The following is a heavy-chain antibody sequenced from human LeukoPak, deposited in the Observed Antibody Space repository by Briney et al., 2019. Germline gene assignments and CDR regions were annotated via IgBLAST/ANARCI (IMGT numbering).Heavy chain of an antibody. CDR3: AKDRLVEYGYGGNLPDY. J-gene: IGHJ4*02. D-gene: IGHD4-23*01. Sequence: GGSLRLSCAASGFTFSTYAMSWVRQAPGRGLEWVSAISGSSDGGSGGITYYADSVKGRFTISRDNSKNTLYLQMNSLRAEDTAVYYCAKDRLVEYGYGGNLPDYWGQGTLVTVSS. V-gene: IGHV3-23*01. CDR1: GFTFSTYA. CDR2: ISGSSDGGSGGIT.